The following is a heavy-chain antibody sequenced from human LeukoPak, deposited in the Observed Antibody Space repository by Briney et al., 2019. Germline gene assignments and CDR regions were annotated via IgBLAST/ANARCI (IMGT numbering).Heavy chain of an antibody. CDR2: INQDGGEK. Sequence: GGSLRLSCVVSGFTFRTYWMSWVRHAPGKGLEWVTNINQDGGEKYCLDSVRGRFTISRDNAKNSLFLQMDSLRAEDTAVYYCARDASGWSVYWGQGTQVTVSS. CDR1: GFTFRTYW. V-gene: IGHV3-7*01. D-gene: IGHD6-19*01. J-gene: IGHJ4*02. CDR3: ARDASGWSVY.